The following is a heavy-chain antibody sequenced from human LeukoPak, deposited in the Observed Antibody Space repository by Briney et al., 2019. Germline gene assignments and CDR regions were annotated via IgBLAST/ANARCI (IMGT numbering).Heavy chain of an antibody. Sequence: SETLSLTCTASGGSISSYYWSWIRQPPGKGLEWIGYIYYSGSTNYNPSLKSRVTISVDTSKNQFSLKLSSVTAADTAVYYCAREVDTAMVDAFDIWGQGTMVNVSS. CDR3: AREVDTAMVDAFDI. J-gene: IGHJ3*02. CDR1: GGSISSYY. D-gene: IGHD5-18*01. CDR2: IYYSGST. V-gene: IGHV4-59*01.